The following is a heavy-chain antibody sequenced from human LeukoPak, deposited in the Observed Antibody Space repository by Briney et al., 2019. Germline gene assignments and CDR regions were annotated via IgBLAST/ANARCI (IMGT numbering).Heavy chain of an antibody. CDR2: INPSGGST. CDR3: ARGIGDYADY. J-gene: IGHJ4*02. D-gene: IGHD2/OR15-2a*01. CDR1: GYTFTSYY. V-gene: IGHV1-46*01. Sequence: ASLKLSCKASGYTFTSYYMNWVRQAPGQGLEWMRIINPSGGSTSYAQKFQGRVTMTRDTSTSTVYMELSSLRSEDTAVYYCARGIGDYADYWGQGTLVTVSS.